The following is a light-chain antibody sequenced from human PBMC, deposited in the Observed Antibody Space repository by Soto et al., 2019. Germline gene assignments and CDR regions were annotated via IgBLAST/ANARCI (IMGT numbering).Light chain of an antibody. V-gene: IGKV1-39*01. CDR1: QSIRSS. J-gene: IGKJ3*01. Sequence: IQMTQSQSPMSASVGDRVTITCRTSQSIRSSLNWYQQKPGKAPNLLIYAAYRLHSVVPSRFSGSGSGTDFTLTISSLLPADFATYYFQQSYSTPFTFGPGTKVDIK. CDR2: AAY. CDR3: QQSYSTPFT.